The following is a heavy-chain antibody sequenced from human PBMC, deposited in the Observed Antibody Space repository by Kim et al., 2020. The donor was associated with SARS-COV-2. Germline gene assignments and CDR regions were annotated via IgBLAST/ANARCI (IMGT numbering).Heavy chain of an antibody. Sequence: GGSLRLSCAASGFTFSSYGMHWVRQAPGKGLEWVAVIWYDGSNKYYADSVKGRFTISRDNSKNTLYLQMNSLRAEDTAVYYCARGYCSSTSCYRGNYYYYGMDVWGQGTTVTVSS. D-gene: IGHD2-2*01. CDR3: ARGYCSSTSCYRGNYYYYGMDV. CDR1: GFTFSSYG. J-gene: IGHJ6*02. V-gene: IGHV3-33*01. CDR2: IWYDGSNK.